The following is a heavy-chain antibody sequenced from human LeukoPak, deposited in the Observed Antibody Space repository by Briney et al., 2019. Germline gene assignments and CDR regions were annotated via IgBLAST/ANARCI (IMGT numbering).Heavy chain of an antibody. D-gene: IGHD2-2*01. CDR1: GGSISSYY. J-gene: IGHJ5*02. V-gene: IGHV4-59*01. CDR2: IYYSGST. CDR3: ARERRYCSSTSCPNWFDP. Sequence: SETLSLTCTVSGGSISSYYWSWIRQPPGKGLEWIGYIYYSGSTNYNPSLKSRVTISVDTSKNQFSLKLSSVTAADTAVYYCARERRYCSSTSCPNWFDPGGQGTLVTVSS.